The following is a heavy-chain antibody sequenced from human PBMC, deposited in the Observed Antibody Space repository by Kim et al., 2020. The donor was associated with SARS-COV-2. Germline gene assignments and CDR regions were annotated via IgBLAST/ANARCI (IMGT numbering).Heavy chain of an antibody. J-gene: IGHJ4*02. Sequence: SETLSLTCAVYGGSFSGYYWSWIRQPPGKGLEWIGEINHSGSTNYNPSLKSRVTISVDTSKNQFSLKLSSVTAADTAVYYCARHSHYYGSGSWSPGYFDYWGQGTLVTVSS. CDR3: ARHSHYYGSGSWSPGYFDY. CDR2: INHSGST. CDR1: GGSFSGYY. V-gene: IGHV4-34*01. D-gene: IGHD3-10*01.